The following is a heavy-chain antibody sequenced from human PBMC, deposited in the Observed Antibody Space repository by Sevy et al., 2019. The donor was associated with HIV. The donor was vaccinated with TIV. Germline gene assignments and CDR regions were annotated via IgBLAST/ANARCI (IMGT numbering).Heavy chain of an antibody. V-gene: IGHV3-7*01. J-gene: IGHJ4*02. D-gene: IGHD3-16*02. CDR3: ARALADWGSFHYSS. CDR2: IKQDGTDK. CDR1: GFTFATYW. Sequence: GGSLRLSCAASGFTFATYWMTWVHQAPGKGLEWVAYIKQDGTDKYYVDSVRGRFAISRDNAKNSLYLHMSGLRAEDTAVYYCARALADWGSFHYSSWGRGTLVTVSS.